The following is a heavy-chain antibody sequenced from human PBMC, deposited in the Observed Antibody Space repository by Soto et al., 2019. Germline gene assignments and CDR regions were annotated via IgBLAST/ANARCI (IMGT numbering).Heavy chain of an antibody. CDR2: ISDCNGNT. Sequence: QVQLVQSGAEVKKPGASVKVSCKASGYTFTNYGLSWVRQAPGQGLEWMGWISDCNGNTNYAQKLQGRVTMTTDTTTSTADMELRSLRSDDTAVYYCARGWFGEIVYYLDSWGQGTLVTVSS. V-gene: IGHV1-18*01. D-gene: IGHD3-10*01. CDR3: ARGWFGEIVYYLDS. CDR1: GYTFTNYG. J-gene: IGHJ4*02.